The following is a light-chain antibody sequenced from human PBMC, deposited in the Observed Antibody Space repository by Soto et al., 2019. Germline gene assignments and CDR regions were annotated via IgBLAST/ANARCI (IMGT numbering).Light chain of an antibody. Sequence: EIVLTQSPATLSLSPGERASLSCRASQSVGSSLAWYQHKPGQAPRLLIYDVSNRATGIPARFSGSGCGTDFTLTISSLEPEDVAFYYCQQCVSWPQFTFGPGTRLDI. CDR2: DVS. CDR3: QQCVSWPQFT. J-gene: IGKJ3*01. CDR1: QSVGSS. V-gene: IGKV3-11*01.